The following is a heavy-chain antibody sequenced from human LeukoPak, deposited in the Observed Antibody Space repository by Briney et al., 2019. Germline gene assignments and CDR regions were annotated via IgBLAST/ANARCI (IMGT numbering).Heavy chain of an antibody. CDR2: INPYSGAI. J-gene: IGHJ4*02. CDR3: ARDPKSQLLLDY. Sequence: ASVTVSCKSSGFTFTNEYIHWVRQAPGQGLEWMGWINPYSGAINYAQKFQGRVTLTRDTSISTAYMELSRLTSGDTAVYYCARDPKSQLLLDYWGQGTLVTVSS. D-gene: IGHD2-2*01. V-gene: IGHV1-2*02. CDR1: GFTFTNEY.